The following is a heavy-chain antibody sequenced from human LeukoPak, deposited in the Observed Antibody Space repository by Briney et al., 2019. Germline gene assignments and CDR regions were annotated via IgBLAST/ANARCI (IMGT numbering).Heavy chain of an antibody. V-gene: IGHV3-23*01. D-gene: IGHD3-10*01. Sequence: GGSLRLSWAASGFTFSSYAMSWVCQALGKGLEWVSAISGSGGSTYYADSVKGRFTISRDNSKNTLYLQMNSLRAEDTAVYYCAKGMGPSGSPPDDPFDIRGQGTMVTVSS. CDR2: ISGSGGST. CDR1: GFTFSSYA. CDR3: AKGMGPSGSPPDDPFDI. J-gene: IGHJ3*02.